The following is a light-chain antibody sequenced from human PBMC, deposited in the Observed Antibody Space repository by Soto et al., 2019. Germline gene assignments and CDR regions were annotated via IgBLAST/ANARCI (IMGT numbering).Light chain of an antibody. J-gene: IGKJ4*01. CDR2: KAS. Sequence: DIQMTQSPSTLSASVGDRVTITCRASQSISSWLAWYQQKPGKAPKLLLYKASSLESGVPSRFSGSGSGTEFTLTISSLQPDDFATYYCQQYNSYSRALTFGGGTKVEIK. V-gene: IGKV1-5*03. CDR1: QSISSW. CDR3: QQYNSYSRALT.